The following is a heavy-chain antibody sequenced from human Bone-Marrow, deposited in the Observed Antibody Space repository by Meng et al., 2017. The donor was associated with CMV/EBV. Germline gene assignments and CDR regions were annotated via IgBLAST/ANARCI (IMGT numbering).Heavy chain of an antibody. CDR2: ISGSGGST. Sequence: GGSLRLSCAASGFTFSSYAMSWVRQAPGKGLEWVSAISGSGGSTYYADSVKGRFTISRDNSKNTLYLQMNSLRAEDTAVYYCAKMRRDGYNSGGRFDYWGQGNLVNVSS. D-gene: IGHD5-24*01. V-gene: IGHV3-23*01. CDR3: AKMRRDGYNSGGRFDY. J-gene: IGHJ4*02. CDR1: GFTFSSYA.